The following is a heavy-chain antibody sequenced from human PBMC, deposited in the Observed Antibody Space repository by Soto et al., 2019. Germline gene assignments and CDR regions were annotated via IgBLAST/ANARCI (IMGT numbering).Heavy chain of an antibody. CDR1: GGTFTSYA. Sequence: QVQLVQSGAEVKKPGSSVKVSCKASGGTFTSYALSWVRQAPGQGLEWMGGIIPISGRTNYAQRFQGRVSITADESTTTAYMELASLRSDDTAVYYCALDNSGGAVLFDPWGQGSLVTVSS. J-gene: IGHJ5*02. V-gene: IGHV1-69*12. D-gene: IGHD3-22*01. CDR2: IIPISGRT. CDR3: ALDNSGGAVLFDP.